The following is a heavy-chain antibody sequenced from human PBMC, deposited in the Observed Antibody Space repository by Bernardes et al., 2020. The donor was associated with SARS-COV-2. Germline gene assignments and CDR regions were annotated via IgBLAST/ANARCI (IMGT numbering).Heavy chain of an antibody. D-gene: IGHD4-17*01. Sequence: SETLSLTCTVSGGSISNGNYYWSWIRQSPGKGLEYIGYIWYSGSTYYNPSLKSRLIISVDTSKNQFSLRLSSVTAADTAVYYCARVREGDYDWYFDLWGRGTLVTVSS. V-gene: IGHV4-30-4*01. J-gene: IGHJ2*01. CDR1: GGSISNGNYY. CDR3: ARVREGDYDWYFDL. CDR2: IWYSGST.